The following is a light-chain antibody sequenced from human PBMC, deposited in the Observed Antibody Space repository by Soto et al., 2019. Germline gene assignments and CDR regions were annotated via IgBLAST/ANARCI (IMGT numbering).Light chain of an antibody. CDR1: QSVSSSY. CDR2: GTS. V-gene: IGKV3D-20*02. J-gene: IGKJ4*01. Sequence: EIVLTQSPGTLSLSPGERATLSCRASQSVSSSYLAWYQQKPGQAPRLLIYGTSSRATAIPDRFSGSGSGTDFTLTISSLQSEDFAVYYCQQHNNWPLTFGGGTTVEIK. CDR3: QQHNNWPLT.